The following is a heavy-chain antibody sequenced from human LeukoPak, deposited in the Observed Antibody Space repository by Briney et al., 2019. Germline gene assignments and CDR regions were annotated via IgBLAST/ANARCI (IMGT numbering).Heavy chain of an antibody. V-gene: IGHV4-59*08. CDR3: ATGRVGATFDA. Sequence: SETLSLTCSVSSGAISSYYWSWIRHPPGKGLEWIGCGYYTGSANYNPSLKSRVTISMDTSNSQLSLKLNSVTAADTAVYYCATGRVGATFDAWGQGTQVTVSS. CDR1: SGAISSYY. D-gene: IGHD1-26*01. J-gene: IGHJ5*02. CDR2: GYYTGSA.